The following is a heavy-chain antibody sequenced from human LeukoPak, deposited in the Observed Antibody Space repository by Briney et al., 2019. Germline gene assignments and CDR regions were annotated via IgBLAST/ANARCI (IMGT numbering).Heavy chain of an antibody. V-gene: IGHV3-11*04. Sequence: KPGGSLRLSCAASGFRFDSFYMGRIRQVPGKGLDYIAFISASGAVPYYAESVKGRFTISRDNAKNSVSLQMNSLSADDTAVYYCARSLIVASEDYWGQGTLVTVSS. CDR1: GFRFDSFY. CDR3: ARSLIVASEDY. D-gene: IGHD3-22*01. CDR2: ISASGAVP. J-gene: IGHJ4*02.